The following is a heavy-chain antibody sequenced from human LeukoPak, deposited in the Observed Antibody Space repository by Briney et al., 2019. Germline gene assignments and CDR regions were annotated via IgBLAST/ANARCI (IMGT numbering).Heavy chain of an antibody. CDR3: AKDSPSRTATTEVPVDY. CDR2: ISSSSSYI. Sequence: KSGGSLRLSCAASGFGFRDYTMNWVRQAPGKGLEWVASISSSSSYIYFANSVRGRFSISRDNAKNSLYLQMNSLRAEDTAVYYCAKDSPSRTATTEVPVDYWGQGTLVTVSS. D-gene: IGHD1/OR15-1a*01. V-gene: IGHV3-21*01. CDR1: GFGFRDYT. J-gene: IGHJ4*02.